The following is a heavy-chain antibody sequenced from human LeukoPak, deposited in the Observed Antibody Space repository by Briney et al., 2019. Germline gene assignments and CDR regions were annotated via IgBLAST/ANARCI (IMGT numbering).Heavy chain of an antibody. CDR3: ATAGGITMVRGANYYYGMDV. Sequence: ASVKVSCKASGYIFTSYGISWVRQAPGQGLEWMGWISAYNGNTNYAQKLQGRVTMTTGTSTSTAYMELRSLRSDDTAVYYCATAGGITMVRGANYYYGMDVWGQGTTVTVSS. D-gene: IGHD3-10*01. J-gene: IGHJ6*02. CDR1: GYIFTSYG. V-gene: IGHV1-18*01. CDR2: ISAYNGNT.